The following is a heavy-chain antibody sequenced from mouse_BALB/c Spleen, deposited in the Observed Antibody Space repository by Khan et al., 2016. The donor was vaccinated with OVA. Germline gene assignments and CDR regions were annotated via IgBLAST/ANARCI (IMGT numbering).Heavy chain of an antibody. CDR2: ISTYSGNT. Sequence: QVQLQQSGPELVRPGVSVKISCKGSGYTFTDYAMYWVKQSHAKSLEWIGLISTYSGNTNYNQKFKGKATMTVDKSSSPAYMELARLTSEDSASYYCARPAYDGYYDCWGQGTALTVSS. V-gene: IGHV1S137*01. J-gene: IGHJ2*01. CDR1: GYTFTDYA. CDR3: ARPAYDGYYDC. D-gene: IGHD2-3*01.